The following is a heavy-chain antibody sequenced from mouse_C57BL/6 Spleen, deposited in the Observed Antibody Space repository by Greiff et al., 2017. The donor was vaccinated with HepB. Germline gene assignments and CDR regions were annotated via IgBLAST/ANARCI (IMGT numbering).Heavy chain of an antibody. CDR2: IDPENGDT. CDR1: GFNIKDDY. Sequence: EVHLVESGAELVRPGASVKLSCTASGFNIKDDYMHWVKQRPEQGLEWIGWIDPENGDTEYASKFQGKATITADTSSNTAYLQLSSLTSEDTAVYYCTTVTPFAYWGQGTLVTVSA. J-gene: IGHJ3*01. D-gene: IGHD2-3*01. CDR3: TTVTPFAY. V-gene: IGHV14-4*01.